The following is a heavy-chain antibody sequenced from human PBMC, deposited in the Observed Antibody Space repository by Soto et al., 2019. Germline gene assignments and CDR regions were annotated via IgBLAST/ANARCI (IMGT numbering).Heavy chain of an antibody. CDR1: GYRFTNFW. D-gene: IGHD1-1*01. J-gene: IGHJ3*01. Sequence: GESLKISCMASGYRFTNFWIGWVRQMPGKGLEWMGIIYPGDSDTKYNPSFEGQVTISADKSITTSYLQWSSLRASDTAMYYCATTVAGGWRDPFDFWGQGTMVTVSS. CDR3: ATTVAGGWRDPFDF. V-gene: IGHV5-51*01. CDR2: IYPGDSDT.